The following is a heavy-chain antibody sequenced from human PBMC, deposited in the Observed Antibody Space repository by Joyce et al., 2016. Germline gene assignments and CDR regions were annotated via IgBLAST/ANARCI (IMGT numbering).Heavy chain of an antibody. J-gene: IGHJ4*02. Sequence: QVQLVQSGAEVKKPGASVKVSCKASGYTFTNFDINWVRQATGQGLEWLGVMTPNSGNTGYAQNFQGRVTMTRDTSISTAYMELSSLRSEDTAVYFCARNKYGTGDFDFWGQGTPVTVSS. CDR3: ARNKYGTGDFDF. D-gene: IGHD7-27*01. CDR2: MTPNSGNT. CDR1: GYTFTNFD. V-gene: IGHV1-8*01.